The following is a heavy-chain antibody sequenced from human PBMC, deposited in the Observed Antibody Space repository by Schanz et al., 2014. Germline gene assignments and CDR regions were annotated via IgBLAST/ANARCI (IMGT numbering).Heavy chain of an antibody. J-gene: IGHJ6*03. V-gene: IGHV1-69*02. Sequence: QVHLVQSGAEVKKPGSSVKVSCKASGGTFSTYTISWVRQAPGQGLEWMGRIIPILGIANYAQKFQGRVTITADKSTFTAYMELTSLRSEDTAVYYCAGTYCSSTSCYTGYYYMDVWGKGTTVTVSS. CDR3: AGTYCSSTSCYTGYYYMDV. D-gene: IGHD2-2*02. CDR1: GGTFSTYT. CDR2: IIPILGIA.